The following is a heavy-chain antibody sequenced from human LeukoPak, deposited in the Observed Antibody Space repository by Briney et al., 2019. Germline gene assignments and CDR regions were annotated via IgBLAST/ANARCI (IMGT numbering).Heavy chain of an antibody. Sequence: SETLSLTCTVSGDSISSYYWSWIRQPPGKGLEWIGYIYYSGSTNYNPSLKSRVTISVDTSKNQFSLKLSSVTAADTAVYYCARHSTQQQLDLLYFDYWGQGTLVTVSS. D-gene: IGHD6-13*01. CDR1: GDSISSYY. CDR3: ARHSTQQQLDLLYFDY. CDR2: IYYSGST. J-gene: IGHJ4*02. V-gene: IGHV4-59*08.